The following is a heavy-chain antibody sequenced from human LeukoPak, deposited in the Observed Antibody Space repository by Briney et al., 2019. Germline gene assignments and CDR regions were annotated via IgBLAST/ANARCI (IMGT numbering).Heavy chain of an antibody. CDR2: INTGGSST. J-gene: IGHJ4*02. CDR1: GFSFSSYW. Sequence: GGSLRLPCAASGFSFSSYWMHWVRQAPGKGLVWVSHINTGGSSTDYADSVKGRFTISRDNAKNTLYLQMNSLRAEDTAVYYCARRTYISAAGHFDYWGQGRLPTVSS. D-gene: IGHD6-13*01. V-gene: IGHV3-74*01. CDR3: ARRTYISAAGHFDY.